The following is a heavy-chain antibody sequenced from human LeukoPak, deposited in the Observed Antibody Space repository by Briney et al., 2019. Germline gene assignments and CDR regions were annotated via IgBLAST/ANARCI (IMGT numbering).Heavy chain of an antibody. CDR2: IKQDGSEK. J-gene: IGHJ4*02. V-gene: IGHV3-7*01. CDR3: AKSSTYSGSSYFDY. D-gene: IGHD1-26*01. Sequence: GGSLRLSCAASGFTFSNYWMSWVRQAPGKGLEWVANIKQDGSEKYYADSVKGRFTISRDISKNTLYLLMNSLRAEDTAVYYCAKSSTYSGSSYFDYWGQGTLVTVSS. CDR1: GFTFSNYW.